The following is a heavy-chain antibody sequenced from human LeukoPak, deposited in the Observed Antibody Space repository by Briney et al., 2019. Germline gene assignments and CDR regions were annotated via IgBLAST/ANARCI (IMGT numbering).Heavy chain of an antibody. J-gene: IGHJ6*02. CDR3: ARGLPPGV. Sequence: PGGSLRLSCAASGFTFSDYWIHWVRQAPGKGLVWVSRINTDGSITNYADSVKGRFTISGDNAKNSLYLQMNSLRAEDTAVYYCARGLPPGVWGQGTTVTVSS. V-gene: IGHV3-74*01. CDR2: INTDGSIT. CDR1: GFTFSDYW.